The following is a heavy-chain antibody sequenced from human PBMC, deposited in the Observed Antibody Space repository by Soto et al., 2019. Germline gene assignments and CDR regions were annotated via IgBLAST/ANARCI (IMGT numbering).Heavy chain of an antibody. CDR3: ARDTVVGTGYSYGLHRYFDL. Sequence: QVQLVQSGAEVEKPGSSVKVSCKASGGTFSSYTISWVRQAPGQGLEWMGRIIPILGIANYAQKFQGRVTITADKSTSTAYMELSSLRSEDTAVYYCARDTVVGTGYSYGLHRYFDLWGRGTLVTVSS. CDR1: GGTFSSYT. J-gene: IGHJ2*01. D-gene: IGHD5-18*01. CDR2: IIPILGIA. V-gene: IGHV1-69*08.